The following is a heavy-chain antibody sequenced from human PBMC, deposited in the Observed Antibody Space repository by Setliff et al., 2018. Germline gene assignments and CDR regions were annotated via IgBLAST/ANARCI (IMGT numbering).Heavy chain of an antibody. J-gene: IGHJ4*02. Sequence: PSETLSLTCAVYGGSFSGYYWSWIRQPPGKGLEWIGEINHSGSTNYNPSLKSRVTISIDTSKNQFSLELSSVTAADTAVYYCARFAGSSWVDYWGQGTLVTVSS. D-gene: IGHD6-13*01. V-gene: IGHV4-34*01. CDR3: ARFAGSSWVDY. CDR1: GGSFSGYY. CDR2: INHSGST.